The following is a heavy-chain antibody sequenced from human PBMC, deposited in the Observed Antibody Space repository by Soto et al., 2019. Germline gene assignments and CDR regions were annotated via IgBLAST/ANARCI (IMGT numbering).Heavy chain of an antibody. J-gene: IGHJ4*02. CDR3: ARDLSGPFDY. CDR1: GFTFSNYW. CDR2: INSDGSST. Sequence: VESGGGLVQPGGSLRLSCAASGFTFSNYWMHWVRQGPGEGLVWVSHINSDGSSTNYADSVRGRFIISRDNAENTLYLQMNSLRAEDTAVYYCARDLSGPFDYWGQGTLVTVSS. V-gene: IGHV3-74*01.